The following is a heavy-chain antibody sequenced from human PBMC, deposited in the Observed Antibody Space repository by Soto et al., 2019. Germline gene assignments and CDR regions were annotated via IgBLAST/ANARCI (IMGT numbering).Heavy chain of an antibody. CDR1: GFTFSSYG. D-gene: IGHD5-12*01. CDR3: AKSGRGYSGYDPFDY. CDR2: ISYDGSNK. Sequence: QVQLVESGGGVVQPGRSLRLSCAASGFTFSSYGMHWVRQAPGKGLEWVAVISYDGSNKYYADSVKGRFTISRDNSKNTLYLQMNSLRAEDTAVYYCAKSGRGYSGYDPFDYWGQGTLVTVSS. V-gene: IGHV3-30*18. J-gene: IGHJ4*02.